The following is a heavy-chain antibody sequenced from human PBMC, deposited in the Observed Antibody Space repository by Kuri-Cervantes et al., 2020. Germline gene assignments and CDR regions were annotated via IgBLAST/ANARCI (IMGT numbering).Heavy chain of an antibody. CDR2: ISYDGSNK. D-gene: IGHD6-19*01. CDR3: ARGRPGYGSGWYYFDY. CDR1: GFTFSSYA. Sequence: GESLKISCAASGFTFSSYAMHWVRQAPGKGLEWVAVISYDGSNKYYADSVKGRFTISRDNSKNTLYLQMNSLRAEDTAVYYCARGRPGYGSGWYYFDYWGQGTLVTVSS. J-gene: IGHJ4*02. V-gene: IGHV3-30-3*01.